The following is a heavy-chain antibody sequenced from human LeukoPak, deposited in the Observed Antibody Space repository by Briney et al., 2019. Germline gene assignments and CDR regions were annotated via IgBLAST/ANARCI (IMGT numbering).Heavy chain of an antibody. CDR1: GYTFTSYG. CDR3: ARDCNFWSGYVGLVDASAPPYYMDV. CDR2: ISAYNGNT. Sequence: ASVKVSCKASGYTFTSYGISWVRQAPGQGLEWMGWISAYNGNTNYAQKLQGRVTMTTDTSTSTAYMELRSLRSDDTAVYYCARDCNFWSGYVGLVDASAPPYYMDVWGKGTTVTVSS. D-gene: IGHD3-3*01. V-gene: IGHV1-18*01. J-gene: IGHJ6*03.